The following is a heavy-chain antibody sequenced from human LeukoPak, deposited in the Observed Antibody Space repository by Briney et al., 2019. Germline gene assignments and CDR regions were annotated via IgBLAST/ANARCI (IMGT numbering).Heavy chain of an antibody. V-gene: IGHV4-59*01. J-gene: IGHJ4*02. CDR1: GGSISTYY. CDR2: IYYSGST. D-gene: IGHD3-10*01. CDR3: ARGHYYGVDRDYYFDY. Sequence: PSETLSLTCTVSGGSISTYYWNWIRQSPGKGLEWIGYIYYSGSTNYNPSLKSRVTVSVDTSKNQFSLKLSSVTAADTAVYYCARGHYYGVDRDYYFDYWGQGTLVTVSS.